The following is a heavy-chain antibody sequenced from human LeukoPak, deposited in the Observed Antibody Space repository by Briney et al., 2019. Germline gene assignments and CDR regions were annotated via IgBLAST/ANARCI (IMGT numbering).Heavy chain of an antibody. D-gene: IGHD6-13*01. CDR2: ISYDGSNK. V-gene: IGHV3-30*04. Sequence: PGGSLRLSCAASGFTFSSYAMHWVRQAPGKWLEGVAVISYDGSNKYYADSVKGRFTISRDNSKNTLYLQMNSLRAEDTAVYYCARNEAAAGTHYFDYWGQGTLVTVSS. CDR3: ARNEAAAGTHYFDY. CDR1: GFTFSSYA. J-gene: IGHJ4*02.